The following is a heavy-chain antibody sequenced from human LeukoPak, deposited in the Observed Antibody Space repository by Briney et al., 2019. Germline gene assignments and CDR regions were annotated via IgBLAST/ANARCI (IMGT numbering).Heavy chain of an antibody. D-gene: IGHD4-23*01. J-gene: IGHJ4*02. V-gene: IGHV4-4*07. CDR3: ARRDYGGNSVVLDS. Sequence: PSETLPLTCTVSNGSISIYYWSWIRQPAGKGLEWIGRIYTSGTTNYNPSLKSRVTMSVDTSKNQFSLKLSSLTAADTAVYYCARRDYGGNSVVLDSWGQGTLVTVSS. CDR1: NGSISIYY. CDR2: IYTSGTT.